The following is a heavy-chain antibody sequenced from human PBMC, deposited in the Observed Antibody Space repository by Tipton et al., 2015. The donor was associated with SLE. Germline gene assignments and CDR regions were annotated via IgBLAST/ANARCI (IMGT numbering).Heavy chain of an antibody. CDR3: ARDQTTVVTRGYYYFYMDV. V-gene: IGHV4-59*01. D-gene: IGHD4-23*01. CDR2: VSYSGST. J-gene: IGHJ6*03. CDR1: GASISTYY. Sequence: TLSLTCTVSGASISTYYWSWIRQPPGKGLEWIGYVSYSGSTNYNPSLKSRVTISVDTSKNQLSLKLSSVTAADTAVYYCARDQTTVVTRGYYYFYMDVWGKGPTVTVSS.